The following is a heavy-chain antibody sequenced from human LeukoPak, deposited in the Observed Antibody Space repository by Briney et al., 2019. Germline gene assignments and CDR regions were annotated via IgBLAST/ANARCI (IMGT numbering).Heavy chain of an antibody. Sequence: PGGSLRLSCAASGFTFSSYAMHWVRQAPGKGLEWVAVISYDGSNKYYADSVKGRFTISRDNSKNTLYLQMNSLRAEDTAVYYCARGYCSGGSCYKNFDYWGQGTLVTVSS. D-gene: IGHD2-15*01. V-gene: IGHV3-30-3*01. CDR1: GFTFSSYA. CDR2: ISYDGSNK. J-gene: IGHJ4*02. CDR3: ARGYCSGGSCYKNFDY.